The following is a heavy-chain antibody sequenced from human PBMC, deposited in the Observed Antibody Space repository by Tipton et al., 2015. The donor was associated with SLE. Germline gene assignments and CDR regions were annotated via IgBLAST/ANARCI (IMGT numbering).Heavy chain of an antibody. CDR2: IYYSGST. J-gene: IGHJ3*02. D-gene: IGHD2-15*01. CDR3: ARHEVVDAFDI. CDR1: GGSISSYY. Sequence: TLSLTCTVSGGSISSYYWSWIRQHPGKGLEWIGYIYYSGSTYYNPSLKSRVTISVDTSKNQFSLKLSSVTAADTAVYYCARHEVVDAFDIWGQGTMVTVSS. V-gene: IGHV4-31*03.